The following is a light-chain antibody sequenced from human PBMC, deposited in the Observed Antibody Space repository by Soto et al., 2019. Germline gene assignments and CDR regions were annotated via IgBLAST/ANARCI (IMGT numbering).Light chain of an antibody. CDR2: ATS. CDR1: QGISNY. CDR3: RKYYTAPEA. J-gene: IGKJ1*01. Sequence: DIQMTQSPSSLSASIGDRVTITCRASQGISNYLAWYQQRPGELPNLLIYATSTLPSGVPSRFSGSGSGTDFTLTISSLQPEDVATDYCRKYYTAPEAFGKGTKVEIK. V-gene: IGKV1-27*01.